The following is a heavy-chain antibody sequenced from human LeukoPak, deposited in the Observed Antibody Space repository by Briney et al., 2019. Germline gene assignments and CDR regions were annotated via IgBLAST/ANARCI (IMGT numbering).Heavy chain of an antibody. Sequence: SETLSLTCTVSGASISGFFWSWIRQPPGKGLEWVGYIYTSGSTYSNPSLKSRVTVSVDTSKNQYSLRLSSETAADTAVYYCARLKPQKYYSNNYYFHMDVWGEGTTVTVSS. D-gene: IGHD4-11*01. V-gene: IGHV4-4*09. CDR3: ARLKPQKYYSNNYYFHMDV. J-gene: IGHJ6*03. CDR1: GASISGFF. CDR2: IYTSGST.